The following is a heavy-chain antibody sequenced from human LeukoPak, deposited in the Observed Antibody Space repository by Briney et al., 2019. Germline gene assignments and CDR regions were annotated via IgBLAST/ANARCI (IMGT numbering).Heavy chain of an antibody. Sequence: GGSLRLSCAASGFTFSSYAMHWVRQAPGKGLEWVAVISYDGSNKYHADSVKGRFTISRDNSKNTLYLQMNSLRAEDTAVYYCARDGRGRGEYYFDYWGQGTLVTVSS. J-gene: IGHJ4*02. D-gene: IGHD3-16*01. CDR2: ISYDGSNK. V-gene: IGHV3-30-3*01. CDR1: GFTFSSYA. CDR3: ARDGRGRGEYYFDY.